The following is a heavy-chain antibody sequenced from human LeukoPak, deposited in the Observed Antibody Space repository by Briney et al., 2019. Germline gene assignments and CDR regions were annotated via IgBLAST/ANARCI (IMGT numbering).Heavy chain of an antibody. CDR2: VYYSGST. CDR3: ARFSPEGARDY. J-gene: IGHJ4*02. D-gene: IGHD1-26*01. V-gene: IGHV4-59*01. Sequence: SETLSLTCTVSGASISNYYWSWIRQPPGKGLEYIGYVYYSGSTIYNPSLKSRVTISVDTSKNQFSLNLTSATAADTAVYYCARFSPEGARDYWGQGTLVTVSA. CDR1: GASISNYY.